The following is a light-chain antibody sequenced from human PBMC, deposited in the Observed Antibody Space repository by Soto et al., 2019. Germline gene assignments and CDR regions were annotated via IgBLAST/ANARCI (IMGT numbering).Light chain of an antibody. CDR3: QQYNNWPPPFT. V-gene: IGKV3D-15*01. CDR2: GAS. Sequence: EIVMTQSPATLSLSPWERATLSCRASQSVSSNLAWYQQKPGQAPRLLIYGASTRATGIPARFSGSGSGTEFTLTISRLQSEDFAVYYCQQYNNWPPPFTFGPGTKGDIK. J-gene: IGKJ3*01. CDR1: QSVSSN.